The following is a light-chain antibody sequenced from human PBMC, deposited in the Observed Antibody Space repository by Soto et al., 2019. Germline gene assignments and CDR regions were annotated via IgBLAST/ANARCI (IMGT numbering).Light chain of an antibody. CDR3: QQYYNWPRT. CDR2: GAS. CDR1: ENIYTN. Sequence: EIVMTQSPATLSVSPGERATVSCSASENIYTNLAWYQQKPGQAPRLLFYGASTRATGLPARFSGTGSGTEFTLTINSLQAEDSAVYYCQQYYNWPRTFGQGTRLEIK. J-gene: IGKJ5*01. V-gene: IGKV3-15*01.